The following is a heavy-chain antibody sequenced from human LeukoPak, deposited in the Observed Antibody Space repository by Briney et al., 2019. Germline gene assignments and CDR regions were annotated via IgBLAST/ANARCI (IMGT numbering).Heavy chain of an antibody. D-gene: IGHD3-10*01. V-gene: IGHV3-20*01. CDR1: GFTFDDYG. CDR3: ARRITMVRLVKQDWFDP. Sequence: RSGGSLRLSCAASGFTFDDYGMSWVRQAPGKGLEGVSGINWNGGSTMYADSVKGRFTISRDNTKNSMCLQMNSLRAEDTALYHCARRITMVRLVKQDWFDPWGQGTLVTVSS. CDR2: INWNGGST. J-gene: IGHJ5*02.